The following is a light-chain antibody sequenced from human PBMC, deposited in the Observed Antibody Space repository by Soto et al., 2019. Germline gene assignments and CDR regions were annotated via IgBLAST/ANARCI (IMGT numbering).Light chain of an antibody. CDR3: LQHNSYPRT. CDR2: WAS. J-gene: IGKJ1*01. CDR1: QSVLYSSNNKNY. Sequence: DIVMTQSPDSLAVSLGERASINCKSSQSVLYSSNNKNYLAWYQQKPGQPPKLLIYWASTRESGVPDRFSGSGSGTDFTLTISSLQAEDVAVYYCLQHNSYPRTFGQGTKVDIK. V-gene: IGKV4-1*01.